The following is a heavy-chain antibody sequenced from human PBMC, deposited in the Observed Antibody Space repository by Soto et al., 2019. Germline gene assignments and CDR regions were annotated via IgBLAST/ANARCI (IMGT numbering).Heavy chain of an antibody. CDR1: GGSFSGYY. Sequence: SETLSLTRAVSGGSFSGYYWIWIRQPPGNGLEWIGEINHSGSTNYNPSLKSRVTISVDTSKNQFSLKLSSVPAADTAVYYCARSYLRVRYAYYGMDVWGQGTTVTVSS. CDR2: INHSGST. V-gene: IGHV4-34*01. J-gene: IGHJ6*02. D-gene: IGHD5-12*01. CDR3: ARSYLRVRYAYYGMDV.